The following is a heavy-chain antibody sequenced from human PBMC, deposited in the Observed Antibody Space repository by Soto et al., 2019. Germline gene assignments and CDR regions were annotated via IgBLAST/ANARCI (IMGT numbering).Heavy chain of an antibody. Sequence: QVQLQESGPGLVRPSETLSLSCTISGGSISTYYWSWIRQPPGKGLEWIGYISYSGSTNYNPSLKSRATISVDTSKNQSSLTLRSVTAADTAVHYCASVEGENGFDPWGQGTLVTVSS. V-gene: IGHV4-59*01. J-gene: IGHJ5*02. CDR3: ASVEGENGFDP. D-gene: IGHD3-16*01. CDR1: GGSISTYY. CDR2: ISYSGST.